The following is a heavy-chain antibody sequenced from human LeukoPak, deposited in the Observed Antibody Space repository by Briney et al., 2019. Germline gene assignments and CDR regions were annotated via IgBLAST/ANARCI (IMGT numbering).Heavy chain of an antibody. V-gene: IGHV1-69*13. CDR1: GGTFSSYA. CDR2: IIPIFGTA. CDR3: ARDRGYSGYDPLNWFDP. Sequence: SVKVSCKASGGTFSSYAISWVRQAPGQGLEWMGGIIPIFGTANYAQRLQGRVTITADESTSTAYMELSSLRSEDTAVYYCARDRGYSGYDPLNWFDPWGQGTLVTVSS. D-gene: IGHD5-12*01. J-gene: IGHJ5*02.